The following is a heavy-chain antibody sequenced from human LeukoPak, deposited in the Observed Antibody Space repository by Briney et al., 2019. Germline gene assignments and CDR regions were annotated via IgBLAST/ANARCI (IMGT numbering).Heavy chain of an antibody. CDR2: FDPEDGET. Sequence: GASVKVSCKVSGYTLTELSMHWVRQAPGRGLEWMGGFDPEDGETIYAQKFQGRVTMTEDTSTDTAYMELSSLRSEDTAVYYCATDNSDYYDSGFHYWGQGTLVTVSS. J-gene: IGHJ4*02. V-gene: IGHV1-24*01. CDR3: ATDNSDYYDSGFHY. D-gene: IGHD3-22*01. CDR1: GYTLTELS.